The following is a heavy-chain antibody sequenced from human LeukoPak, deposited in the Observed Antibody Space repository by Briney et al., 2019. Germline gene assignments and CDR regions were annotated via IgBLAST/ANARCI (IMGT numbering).Heavy chain of an antibody. CDR3: ARGPGVVPAAIVY. CDR2: IYYSGST. Sequence: SETLSLTCTVSGGSISSGDYYWSWIRQPPGKGLEWIGYIYYSGSTYYNPSLKSRVTISVDTSKNQFSLKLSSVTAADTAVYYCARGPGVVPAAIVYWGQGTLVTVSS. D-gene: IGHD2-2*01. CDR1: GGSISSGDYY. J-gene: IGHJ4*02. V-gene: IGHV4-30-4*08.